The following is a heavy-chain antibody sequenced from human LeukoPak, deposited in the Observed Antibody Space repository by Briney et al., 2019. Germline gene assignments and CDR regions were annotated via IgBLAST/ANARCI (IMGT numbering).Heavy chain of an antibody. D-gene: IGHD4-17*01. Sequence: GGSLRLSCAASGFTVSSNYMSWVRQAPGKGLEWVSVIYSGGSTYYADSVKGRFTISRDNSKNTLYLQMNSLRAEDTAVYYCARVTTNHYGDYVYAFDIWGQGTMVTVSS. V-gene: IGHV3-53*01. J-gene: IGHJ3*02. CDR2: IYSGGST. CDR3: ARVTTNHYGDYVYAFDI. CDR1: GFTVSSNY.